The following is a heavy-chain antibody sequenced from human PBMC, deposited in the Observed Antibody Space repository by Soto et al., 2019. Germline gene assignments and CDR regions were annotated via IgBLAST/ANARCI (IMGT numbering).Heavy chain of an antibody. D-gene: IGHD1-20*01. V-gene: IGHV3-11*01. Sequence: GGSLRLSCAASGFTFSDYYMSWIRQAPGKGLEWVSYISSSGSTIYYADSVKGRFAISRDNAKNSLYLQMNSLRAGDTAAYYCASSGGYNWNAGRIGYDYWGQGTLVTSPQ. CDR3: ASSGGYNWNAGRIGYDY. CDR2: ISSSGSTI. CDR1: GFTFSDYY. J-gene: IGHJ4*02.